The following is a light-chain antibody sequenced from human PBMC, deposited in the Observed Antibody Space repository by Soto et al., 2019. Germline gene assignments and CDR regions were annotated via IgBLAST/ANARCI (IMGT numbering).Light chain of an antibody. Sequence: QSALTQPASVSGSPGQSITNSCTGTSSDVGGYNYVSWYQQHPGKAPKLMIYEVSNRPSGVSNRFSGSKSGNTASLTISGLQAEDEADYYFSSYTSSSTGVFGTGTKLTVL. CDR1: SSDVGGYNY. V-gene: IGLV2-14*01. CDR2: EVS. CDR3: SSYTSSSTGV. J-gene: IGLJ1*01.